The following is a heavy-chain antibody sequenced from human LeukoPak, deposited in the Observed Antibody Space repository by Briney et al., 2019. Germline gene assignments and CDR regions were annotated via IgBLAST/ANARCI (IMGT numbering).Heavy chain of an antibody. Sequence: SETLSLTCAVYGGSFSGYYWSWIRQPPGKGLEWIGEINHSGSTNYNPSLKSRVTISVDTSKNQFSLKLSSVTAADTAVYYCARRQLTGQYYFDYWGQGTLVTVSS. CDR2: INHSGST. V-gene: IGHV4-34*01. CDR1: GGSFSGYY. D-gene: IGHD7-27*01. J-gene: IGHJ4*02. CDR3: ARRQLTGQYYFDY.